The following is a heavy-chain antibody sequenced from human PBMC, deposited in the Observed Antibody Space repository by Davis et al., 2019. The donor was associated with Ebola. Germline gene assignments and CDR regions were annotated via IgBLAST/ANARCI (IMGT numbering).Heavy chain of an antibody. CDR1: GFTFSSYG. Sequence: GESLKISCSASGFTFSSYGMHWVRQAPGKGLEWVAVIWYDGSNKYYADSVKGRFTISRDNSKNTLYLQMNSLRAEDTAVYYCARVSNYGDPDYWGQGTLVTASS. CDR2: IWYDGSNK. D-gene: IGHD4-17*01. V-gene: IGHV3-33*01. CDR3: ARVSNYGDPDY. J-gene: IGHJ4*02.